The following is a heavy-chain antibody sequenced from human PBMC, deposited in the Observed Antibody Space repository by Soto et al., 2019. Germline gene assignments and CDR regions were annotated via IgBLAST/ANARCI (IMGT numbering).Heavy chain of an antibody. D-gene: IGHD5-12*01. J-gene: IGHJ5*02. V-gene: IGHV4-59*01. CDR3: ARARWLQFPVGP. Sequence: SETLSLTCAVSGGSISSYYWSWIRQPPGKGLEWIGYIYYSGSTNYNPSLKSRVTISVDTSRNQFSLKLSSVTAADTAVYYCARARWLQFPVGPWGQGTLLTVSS. CDR1: GGSISSYY. CDR2: IYYSGST.